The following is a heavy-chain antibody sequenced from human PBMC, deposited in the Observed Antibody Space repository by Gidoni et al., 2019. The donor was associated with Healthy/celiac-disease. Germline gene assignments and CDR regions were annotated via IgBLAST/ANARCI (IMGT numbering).Heavy chain of an antibody. J-gene: IGHJ4*02. CDR2: ISSNSPEM. D-gene: IGHD5-18*01. CDR3: AREQPSVTDFDY. Sequence: EVQRVESGGGLVKPGGSLRLSGAAAGFTFSTYSMHWVRQAPGKGLACVSSISSNSPEMYYAASVKGRFTISRDTAKSSLYLQMNSLRAEDTAVYYCAREQPSVTDFDYWRQGTLVAVSS. V-gene: IGHV3-21*02. CDR1: GFTFSTYS.